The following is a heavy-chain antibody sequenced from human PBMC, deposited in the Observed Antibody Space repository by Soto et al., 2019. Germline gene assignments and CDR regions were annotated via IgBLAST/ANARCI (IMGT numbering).Heavy chain of an antibody. V-gene: IGHV3-7*04. Sequence: EEHLVESGGGLVQPGGSLRLSCAASGFTFSDYWMTWVRQTPGKGLEGVANMNPDGSEQYYLDSVKGRFTISRDNAKNSLYLQMNSLRGEDTAVYYCTRDLNHDCGPWGQGTQVIVSS. CDR2: MNPDGSEQ. CDR1: GFTFSDYW. CDR3: TRDLNHDCGP. D-gene: IGHD2-21*01. J-gene: IGHJ5*02.